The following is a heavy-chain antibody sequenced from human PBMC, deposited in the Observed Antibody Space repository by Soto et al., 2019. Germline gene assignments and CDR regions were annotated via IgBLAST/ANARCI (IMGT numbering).Heavy chain of an antibody. Sequence: EVQLVESEGGLVQRGGSLRLSCAASGFTFNYYWMHWVRQAPGQGLVWVSHIHSDGSSTTYADSVKGRFTISRDNAKKTLYLQMNSLRAEETAVYYCARGDKGGFDLWGQGTTVTVSS. D-gene: IGHD2-21*02. J-gene: IGHJ3*01. CDR3: ARGDKGGFDL. CDR2: IHSDGSST. V-gene: IGHV3-74*01. CDR1: GFTFNYYW.